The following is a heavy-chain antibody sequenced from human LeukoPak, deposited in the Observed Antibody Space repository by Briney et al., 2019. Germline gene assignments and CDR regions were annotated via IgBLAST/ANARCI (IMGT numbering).Heavy chain of an antibody. Sequence: SQTLSLTCAISGDSVSSNSAAWNWIRQSPSRGLEWLEMIELMAKWYNDYAVSVKSRTTINPDTCKNQFCLQLNSVTPEDTAVYYCARDLHLPQPSFDNWGQGDLVSVSS. J-gene: IGHJ4*02. V-gene: IGHV6-1*01. D-gene: IGHD5-18*01. CDR1: GDSVSSNSAA. CDR3: ARDLHLPQPSFDN. CDR2: IELMAKWYN.